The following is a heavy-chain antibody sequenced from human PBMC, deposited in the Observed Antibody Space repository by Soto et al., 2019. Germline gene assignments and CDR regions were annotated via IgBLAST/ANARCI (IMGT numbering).Heavy chain of an antibody. D-gene: IGHD3-10*01. Sequence: QVQLQESGPGLVKPSQTLSLTCTVSGGSISSCGYYWSWIRQHPGKGLEWIGYNYYSGSTYYNPSLRSRVTISVDTSKNQFSLNLSSVTAADTAVYYCARLPITMVRGVSFDLWGRGTLVTVSS. CDR2: NYYSGST. J-gene: IGHJ2*01. CDR3: ARLPITMVRGVSFDL. V-gene: IGHV4-31*03. CDR1: GGSISSCGYY.